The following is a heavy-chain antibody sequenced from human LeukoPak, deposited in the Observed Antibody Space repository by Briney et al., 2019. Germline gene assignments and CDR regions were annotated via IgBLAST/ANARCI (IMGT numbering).Heavy chain of an antibody. V-gene: IGHV4-31*03. D-gene: IGHD3-22*01. CDR1: GGSISSGGYY. J-gene: IGHJ4*02. CDR3: ARETYYYDSSGYSYYFDY. Sequence: PSQTLSLTCTVSGGSISSGGYYWSWIRQHPGKGRVWIGYIYYSGSTYYNPALKSRVTISVDTSKNQFYLKLSSVTAADTAVYYCARETYYYDSSGYSYYFDYWGQGTLVTVSS. CDR2: IYYSGST.